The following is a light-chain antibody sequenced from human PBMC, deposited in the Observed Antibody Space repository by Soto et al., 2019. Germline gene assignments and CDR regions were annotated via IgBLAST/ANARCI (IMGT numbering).Light chain of an antibody. V-gene: IGKV3-15*01. Sequence: VLTQSPATLSVSPGYSSTLSVRASQNINSNLAWYQQKPGQAPRLLLYGASTRAAGFPARFSGSGSGTEFTLIISSLQSEDSAVYYCQQYNSWLWTFGQGTKVDIK. CDR3: QQYNSWLWT. J-gene: IGKJ1*01. CDR1: QNINSN. CDR2: GAS.